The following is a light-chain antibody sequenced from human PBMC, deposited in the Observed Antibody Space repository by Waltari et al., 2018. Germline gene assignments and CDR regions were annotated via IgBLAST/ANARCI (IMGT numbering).Light chain of an antibody. CDR1: QTVLYAANNNY. J-gene: IGKJ2*01. CDR2: WAS. Sequence: DFVMTQPPDSLAVSLGEKATVNCKSSQTVLYAANNNYLAWYQQKPGQPPKLLIDWASNRQSGVPDRFIGSGSGTDFTLTISSLQPEDVAIYYCQQYFGTPVTFGQGTKLEIK. CDR3: QQYFGTPVT. V-gene: IGKV4-1*01.